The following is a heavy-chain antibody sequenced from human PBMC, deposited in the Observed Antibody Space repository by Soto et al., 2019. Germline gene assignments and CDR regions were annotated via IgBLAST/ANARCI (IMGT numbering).Heavy chain of an antibody. CDR2: ISSSSSYI. J-gene: IGHJ5*02. CDR1: GFTFSSYS. CDR3: ARDRRGFEGWFDP. Sequence: GGSLRLSCAASGFTFSSYSMNWVRQAPGKGLEWVSSISSSSSYIYYADSVKGRFTISRDNAKNSLYLQMNSLRAEDTAVYYCARDRRGFEGWFDPWGQGTLVTVSS. V-gene: IGHV3-21*01. D-gene: IGHD3-10*01.